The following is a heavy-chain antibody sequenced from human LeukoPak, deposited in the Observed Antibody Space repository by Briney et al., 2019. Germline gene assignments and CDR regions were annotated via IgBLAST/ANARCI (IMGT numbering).Heavy chain of an antibody. D-gene: IGHD3-10*01. V-gene: IGHV3-30*02. J-gene: IGHJ4*02. CDR2: IRYDGSNK. Sequence: GGSLRLSCAASGFTFSSYGMHWVRQAPGKGLEWVAFIRYDGSNKYYADSVKVRFTISRDNSKNTLYLQMNSLRPEDTAVYYCAKGSKRWKTYYYEAGSYYFDYWGQGTRVTVSS. CDR3: AKGSKRWKTYYYEAGSYYFDY. CDR1: GFTFSSYG.